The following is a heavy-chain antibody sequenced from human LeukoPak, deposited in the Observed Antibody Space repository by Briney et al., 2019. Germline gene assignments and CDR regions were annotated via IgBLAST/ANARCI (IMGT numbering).Heavy chain of an antibody. J-gene: IGHJ3*02. CDR3: AGGFDSSSGWYPAFDI. Sequence: SXTLSXXCTVSGGSISNYYWSWLRQPAGKGLEWIGRIYTSGSTNYNPSLNSRITMSVDKSKNQFSLRLNSVTAAETAMYYCAGGFDSSSGWYPAFDIWGHGTMGTVSS. CDR2: IYTSGST. CDR1: GGSISNYY. D-gene: IGHD6-19*01. V-gene: IGHV4-4*07.